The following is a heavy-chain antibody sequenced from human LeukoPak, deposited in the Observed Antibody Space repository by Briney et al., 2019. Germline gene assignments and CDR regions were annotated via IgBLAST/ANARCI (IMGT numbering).Heavy chain of an antibody. J-gene: IGHJ4*02. CDR3: ARDSLKNGYNYDYFDY. Sequence: GRSLRVSCAASGFTFSSYGVHWVRQAPGKGLEWVAVISYDGSNEYYVDSVKGRFTISRDNSKNILYLQMNSLTAEDTAVYYCARDSLKNGYNYDYFDYWGQGTLVTVSS. D-gene: IGHD5-24*01. V-gene: IGHV3-30*03. CDR1: GFTFSSYG. CDR2: ISYDGSNE.